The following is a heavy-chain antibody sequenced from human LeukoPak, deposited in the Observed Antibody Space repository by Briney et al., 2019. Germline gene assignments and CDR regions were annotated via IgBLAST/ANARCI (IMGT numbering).Heavy chain of an antibody. CDR2: IHSDGGTT. D-gene: IGHD1-26*01. V-gene: IGHV3-74*01. CDR1: GFTFSNYW. J-gene: IGHJ4*02. CDR3: ARDTYSIAE. Sequence: PGGPLRLSCAASGFTFSNYWMHWVRQAPGKGLVWVSLIHSDGGTTNYADSVKGRFTISRDNAKNTLYLQMNSLRVEDTAVYYCARDTYSIAEWGQGTLVTVSS.